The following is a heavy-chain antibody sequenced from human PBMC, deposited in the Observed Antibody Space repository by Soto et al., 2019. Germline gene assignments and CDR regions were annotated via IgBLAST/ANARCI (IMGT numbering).Heavy chain of an antibody. V-gene: IGHV1-18*01. Sequence: QVQLVQSGPEVRKPGASVKVSCEASGYTFTTSGISWVRQVPGQGLEWMGWISTYNGDTNSAQNFQGRVLMTADTSTGTAYMELMSLKSDVTAVYYCARQGSWPYYYYGLDVWGQGTIVTVSS. CDR3: ARQGSWPYYYYGLDV. CDR2: ISTYNGDT. J-gene: IGHJ6*02. D-gene: IGHD1-26*01. CDR1: GYTFTTSG.